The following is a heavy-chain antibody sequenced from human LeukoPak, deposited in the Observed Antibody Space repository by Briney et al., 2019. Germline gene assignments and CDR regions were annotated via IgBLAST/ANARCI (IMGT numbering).Heavy chain of an antibody. CDR3: ARDQYSSFDY. V-gene: IGHV3-21*01. D-gene: IGHD2-15*01. CDR2: IGSGRTYI. J-gene: IGHJ4*02. Sequence: GGSLRLSCVASGFTSNSYAINWVRQAPGKGLEWVSSIGSGRTYILYADAVKGRFTISRDNAKNTVYLQMNSLRAEDTAVYYCARDQYSSFDYWGRGTLVTVSS. CDR1: GFTSNSYA.